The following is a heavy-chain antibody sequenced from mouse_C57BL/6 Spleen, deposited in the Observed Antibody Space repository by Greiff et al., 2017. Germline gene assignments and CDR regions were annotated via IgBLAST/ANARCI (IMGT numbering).Heavy chain of an antibody. V-gene: IGHV1-26*01. D-gene: IGHD2-4*01. J-gene: IGHJ3*01. Sequence: EVQLQQSGPELVKPGASVKISCKASGYTFTDYYMNWVKQSHGKSLEWIGDINPNNGGTSYNQKFKGKATLTVDKSSSTAYMELRSLTSEDSAVYYCAREGLEAWFAYWGQGTLVTVSA. CDR2: INPNNGGT. CDR3: AREGLEAWFAY. CDR1: GYTFTDYY.